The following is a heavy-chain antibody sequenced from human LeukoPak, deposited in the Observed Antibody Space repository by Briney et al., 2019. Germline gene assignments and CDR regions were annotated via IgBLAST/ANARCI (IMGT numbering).Heavy chain of an antibody. J-gene: IGHJ5*02. CDR1: GFTFSSYW. Sequence: GGSLRLSCAASGFTFSSYWMSWFRQAPGKGLEWVANIKQDGSEKYYVDSVKGRFTISRDNAKNSLYLQMNSLRAEDTGLYYCARHEAASVVVSAARENWFAHWGQGTLVTVSS. CDR3: ARHEAASVVVSAARENWFAH. D-gene: IGHD2-2*01. V-gene: IGHV3-7*01. CDR2: IKQDGSEK.